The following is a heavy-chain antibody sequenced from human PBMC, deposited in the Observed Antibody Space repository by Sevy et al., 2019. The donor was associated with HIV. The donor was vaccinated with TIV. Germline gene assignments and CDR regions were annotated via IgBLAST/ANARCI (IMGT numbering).Heavy chain of an antibody. CDR3: ARPYDSSGYYVHAFDI. V-gene: IGHV3-74*01. D-gene: IGHD3-22*01. J-gene: IGHJ3*02. Sequence: GGSLRLSCAASGFAFSSYWMHWVRQTPGKGLVWVSRINSDGSSTSYADSVKGRFTISRDNAKNTLYLQMNSLRAEDTAVYYCARPYDSSGYYVHAFDIWGQGTMVTVSS. CDR1: GFAFSSYW. CDR2: INSDGSST.